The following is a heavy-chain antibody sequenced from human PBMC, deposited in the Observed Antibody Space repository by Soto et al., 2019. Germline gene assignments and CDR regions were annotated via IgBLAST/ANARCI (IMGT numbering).Heavy chain of an antibody. V-gene: IGHV1-2*04. J-gene: IGHJ4*02. CDR1: GYTFTGYY. D-gene: IGHD6-13*01. CDR3: ARGKTRLGIAAAGTLDY. CDR2: INPNSGGT. Sequence: QVQLVQSGAEVKKPGASVKVSCKAAGYTFTGYYMHWVRQAAGQGLAWMGWINPNSGGTNYAQKFQGWVTMTRDTSISTAYMELSRLRSDDTAVYYCARGKTRLGIAAAGTLDYWGQGTLVTVAS.